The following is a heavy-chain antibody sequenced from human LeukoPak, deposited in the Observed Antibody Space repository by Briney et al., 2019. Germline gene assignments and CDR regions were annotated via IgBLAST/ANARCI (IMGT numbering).Heavy chain of an antibody. CDR2: IYPGDSGA. V-gene: IGHV5-51*01. CDR3: ARRKYCSSTSCPFDY. CDR1: GYSSTSCW. J-gene: IGHJ4*02. D-gene: IGHD2-2*01. Sequence: GEPLKIPSSGAGYSSTSCWISGLGRMAGTGLEWMGIIYPGDSGARYSPSFQGRVTISADKSISTAYLQWNSLKASDNAMYYCARRKYCSSTSCPFDYWGQGTLVTVSS.